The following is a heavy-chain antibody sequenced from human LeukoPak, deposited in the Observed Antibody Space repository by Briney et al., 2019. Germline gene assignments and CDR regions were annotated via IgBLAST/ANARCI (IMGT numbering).Heavy chain of an antibody. CDR3: ARRSSIWYPFDK. CDR2: ISHSGST. J-gene: IGHJ4*02. Sequence: SETLSLTCTVSGGSISNYCWSWVRQPPGKELEWIAYISHSGSTDYNPSLKGRATISVDTSKSQFSLRLSSVTAADTSVYFCARRSSIWYPFDKWGQGTLVTVSS. V-gene: IGHV4-59*01. CDR1: GGSISNYC. D-gene: IGHD6-13*01.